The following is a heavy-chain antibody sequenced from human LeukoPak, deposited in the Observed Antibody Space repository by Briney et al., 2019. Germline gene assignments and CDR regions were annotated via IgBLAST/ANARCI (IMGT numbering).Heavy chain of an antibody. Sequence: PGGSLRLSCAASGFTFSSYAMSSVRQAPGKWLEWVSAISGSGGSTYYADSVKGRFTISRDNSKNTLYLQMNSLRAEDTAVYYCAKSHPYYYYMDVWGKGTTVTVSS. CDR1: GFTFSSYA. V-gene: IGHV3-23*01. J-gene: IGHJ6*03. CDR3: AKSHPYYYYMDV. CDR2: ISGSGGST.